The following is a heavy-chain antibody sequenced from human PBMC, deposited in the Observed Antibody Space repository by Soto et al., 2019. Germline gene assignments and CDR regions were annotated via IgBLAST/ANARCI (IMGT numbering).Heavy chain of an antibody. CDR3: ARDSYGGNSDFDI. V-gene: IGHV4-38-2*02. Sequence: PSETLSLTCAVSGYSITSGYYWGWIRQPPGKGLEWIGSIYHSGSTYYSPSLKSRVTISVDTSNNQFSLRLSSVTAADTAVYYCARDSYGGNSDFDIWGQGTMVTVSS. J-gene: IGHJ3*02. CDR2: IYHSGST. D-gene: IGHD4-17*01. CDR1: GYSITSGYY.